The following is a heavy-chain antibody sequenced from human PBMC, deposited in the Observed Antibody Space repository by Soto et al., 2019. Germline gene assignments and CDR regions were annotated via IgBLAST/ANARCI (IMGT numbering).Heavy chain of an antibody. CDR3: ARGNHRWLQLWYFDL. CDR2: INPIFGTA. CDR1: GGTFSSYT. J-gene: IGHJ2*01. Sequence: QVQLVQSGAEVKKPGSSVTVSCKASGGTFSSYTISWVRQAPGQGLEWMGGINPIFGTANDAQTFQASVTIPADESTSTAYMEVSSLRSEDTAVYYCARGNHRWLQLWYFDLGGRGTLVTVSS. V-gene: IGHV1-69*12. D-gene: IGHD5-12*01.